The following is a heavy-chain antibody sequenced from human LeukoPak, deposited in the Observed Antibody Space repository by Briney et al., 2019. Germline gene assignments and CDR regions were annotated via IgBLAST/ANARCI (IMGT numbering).Heavy chain of an antibody. CDR2: IGSDGDGT. V-gene: IGHV3-64D*06. CDR1: GFPFSTLG. Sequence: GGSLRLSCSASGFPFSTLGMHWVRQPPGKGLEHVSTIGSDGDGTYYADSVKDRFIISRDNSKNAVYLQMSSLRPEDTAVYYCVSPVFINFWGQGTLVTVSS. J-gene: IGHJ4*01. D-gene: IGHD1-14*01. CDR3: VSPVFINF.